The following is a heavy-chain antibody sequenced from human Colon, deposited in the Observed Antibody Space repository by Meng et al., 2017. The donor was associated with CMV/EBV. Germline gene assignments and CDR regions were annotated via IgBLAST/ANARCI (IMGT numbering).Heavy chain of an antibody. Sequence: SETLSLTCTVSGGSISSSSYYWGWIRQPPGKGLEWIGSIYYSGSTYYNPSLKSRVTISVDTSNNQFSLKVNSVTAADTAVYYCARVPVSTMVRGLGKYYFDYWGQGTLVTVSS. CDR3: ARVPVSTMVRGLGKYYFDY. V-gene: IGHV4-39*07. J-gene: IGHJ4*02. D-gene: IGHD3-10*01. CDR1: GGSISSSSYY. CDR2: IYYSGST.